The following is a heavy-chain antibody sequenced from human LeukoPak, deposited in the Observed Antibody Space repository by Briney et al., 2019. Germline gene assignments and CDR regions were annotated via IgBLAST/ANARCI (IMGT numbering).Heavy chain of an antibody. CDR1: GGSFSGYY. D-gene: IGHD3-22*01. V-gene: IGHV4-34*01. J-gene: IGHJ6*03. CDR2: INHSGST. Sequence: PSETLSLTCAVYGGSFSGYYWSWIRQPPGKGLEWIGEINHSGSTNYNPSLKSRVTISVDTSKNQFSLKLSSVTAADTAVYYCARHVTMRFYYYYYYMDVWGKGTTVTISS. CDR3: ARHVTMRFYYYYYYMDV.